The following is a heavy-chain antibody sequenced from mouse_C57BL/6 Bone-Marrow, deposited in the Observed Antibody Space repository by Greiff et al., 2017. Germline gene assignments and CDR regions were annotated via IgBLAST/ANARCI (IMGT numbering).Heavy chain of an antibody. CDR2: IHPNSGST. CDR1: GYTFTSYW. J-gene: IGHJ2*01. CDR3: ARRLRQLRQYYFDY. Sequence: QVQLQQPGAELVQPGASVKLSCKASGYTFTSYWMHWVKQRPGQGLEWIGMIHPNSGSTNYNEKFNSKATLTVDKSSSTAYMQLSSLTSEDSACYYCARRLRQLRQYYFDYWGQGTTLTVSS. V-gene: IGHV1-64*01. D-gene: IGHD3-2*02.